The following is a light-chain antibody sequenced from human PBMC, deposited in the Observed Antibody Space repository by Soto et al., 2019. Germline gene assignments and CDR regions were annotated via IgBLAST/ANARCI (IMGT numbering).Light chain of an antibody. CDR3: QLGVT. J-gene: IGKJ3*01. CDR2: WAS. V-gene: IGKV4-1*01. CDR1: QSVLYSSNNKNY. Sequence: DIVMTQSPDSLAVSLGERATINCKSSQSVLYSSNNKNYLAWYQQKPGQPPKLLIYWASTRESGVPDRFSGSGSAIDFTLTISSLQAEDVAVYYCQLGVTFGPGTKVDIK.